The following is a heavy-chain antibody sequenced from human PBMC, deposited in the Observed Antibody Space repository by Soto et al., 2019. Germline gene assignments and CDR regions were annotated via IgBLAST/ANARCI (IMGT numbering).Heavy chain of an antibody. D-gene: IGHD6-13*01. CDR3: ARDARASWYATDFDY. Sequence: GGSLRLSCAASGFTFSSYSMNWVRQAPGKGLEWVSYISSSSSTIYYADSVKGRFTISRDNAKNSLYLQMNSLRDEDTAVYYCARDARASWYATDFDYWGQGTLVTVSS. J-gene: IGHJ4*02. CDR2: ISSSSSTI. V-gene: IGHV3-48*02. CDR1: GFTFSSYS.